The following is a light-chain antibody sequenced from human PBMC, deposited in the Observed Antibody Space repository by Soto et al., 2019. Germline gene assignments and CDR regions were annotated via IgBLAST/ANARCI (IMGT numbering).Light chain of an antibody. J-gene: IGKJ1*01. CDR2: ATS. CDR3: QQGYSSRWT. CDR1: QNIRSY. V-gene: IGKV1-39*01. Sequence: DIQMTQSPSSLSASVGDRVTITCRASQNIRSYLNWYQQKPGKAPQLLIYATSSLQTGVPSRFSASGSGTDFSLVICDLQPEDSATYYCQQGYSSRWTSGRGTKVEI.